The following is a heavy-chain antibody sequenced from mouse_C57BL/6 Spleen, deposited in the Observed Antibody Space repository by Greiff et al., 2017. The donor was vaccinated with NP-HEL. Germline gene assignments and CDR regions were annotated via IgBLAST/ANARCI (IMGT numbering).Heavy chain of an antibody. CDR2: IDPEDGET. J-gene: IGHJ1*03. V-gene: IGHV14-2*01. Sequence: EVKLVESGAELVKPGASVKLSCTASGFNIKDYYMHWVKQRTEQGLEWIGRIDPEDGETKYAPKFQGKATITADTSSNTAYLQLSSLTSEDTAVYYCARMYYYGSSLWYFDVWGTGTTVTVSS. CDR3: ARMYYYGSSLWYFDV. D-gene: IGHD1-1*01. CDR1: GFNIKDYY.